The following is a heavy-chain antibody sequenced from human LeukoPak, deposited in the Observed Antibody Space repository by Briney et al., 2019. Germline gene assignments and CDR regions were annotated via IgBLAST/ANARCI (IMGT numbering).Heavy chain of an antibody. V-gene: IGHV4-59*01. CDR2: IYYSGST. J-gene: IGHJ3*02. CDR3: ARGYDSSGYDAFDI. Sequence: SETLSLTCTVSGGSISSYYWSWIRQPPGKGLEWIGYIYYSGSTNYNPSLKSRVTISVDTSKNQLSLKLSSVTAADTAVYYCARGYDSSGYDAFDIWGQGTMVTVSS. D-gene: IGHD3-22*01. CDR1: GGSISSYY.